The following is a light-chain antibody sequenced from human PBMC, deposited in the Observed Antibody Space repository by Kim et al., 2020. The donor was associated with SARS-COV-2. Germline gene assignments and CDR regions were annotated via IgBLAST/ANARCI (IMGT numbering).Light chain of an antibody. Sequence: QLVLTQSPSASASLGASVKLTCTLSSGHSSYAIAWHQQQPEKGPRFLMKLNSDGSHTKGDGIPDRFSGSSSGAERYLTISSLQSEDEADYYCQTWGTAIWVFGGGTQLTVL. CDR1: SGHSSYA. V-gene: IGLV4-69*01. J-gene: IGLJ3*02. CDR2: LNSDGSH. CDR3: QTWGTAIWV.